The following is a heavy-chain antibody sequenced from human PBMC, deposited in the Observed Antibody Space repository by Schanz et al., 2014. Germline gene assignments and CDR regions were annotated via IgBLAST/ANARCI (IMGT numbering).Heavy chain of an antibody. CDR3: ARENLNWEAFDI. J-gene: IGHJ3*02. D-gene: IGHD7-27*01. Sequence: QVQLVESGGGLVKPGGSLRLSCAASGFIFNDYYMTWIRQAPGKGLEWLSYISRDRTTSYYADSVKGRFTISRDNAKNSLYLEMTSLRGEDTAVYYCARENLNWEAFDIWGQGTVVTVSS. CDR2: ISRDRTTS. V-gene: IGHV3-11*01. CDR1: GFIFNDYY.